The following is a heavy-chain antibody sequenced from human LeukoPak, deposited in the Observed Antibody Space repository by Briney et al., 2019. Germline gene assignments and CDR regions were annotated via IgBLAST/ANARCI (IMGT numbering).Heavy chain of an antibody. V-gene: IGHV5-51*01. CDR3: ASTSSGYYVNFQH. D-gene: IGHD3-22*01. CDR1: GYSFTSHW. J-gene: IGHJ1*01. Sequence: GESLKISCKGSGYSFTSHWIGWVRQMPGKGLEWMGIIYPGDSDTRYSPSFQGQVTISADKSISTAYLQWSSLKASDTAMYYCASTSSGYYVNFQHWGQGTLVTVSS. CDR2: IYPGDSDT.